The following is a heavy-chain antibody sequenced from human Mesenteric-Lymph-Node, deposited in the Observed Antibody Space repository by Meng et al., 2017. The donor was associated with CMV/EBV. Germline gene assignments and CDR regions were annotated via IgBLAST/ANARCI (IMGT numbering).Heavy chain of an antibody. D-gene: IGHD3-3*01. Sequence: GESLKISCVASGFIFRDYGMHWVRQAPGKGLEWVAMLWYDGSNKYYADSVKGRFTISRDNPKNTVYLQMSSLRLDDTAIYYCATDPHDFWSGKNWFDFWGQGTLVTVSS. CDR2: LWYDGSNK. V-gene: IGHV3-33*01. CDR3: ATDPHDFWSGKNWFDF. J-gene: IGHJ5*01. CDR1: GFIFRDYG.